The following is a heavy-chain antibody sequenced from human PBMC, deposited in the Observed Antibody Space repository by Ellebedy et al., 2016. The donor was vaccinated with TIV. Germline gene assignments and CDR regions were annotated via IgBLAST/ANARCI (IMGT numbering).Heavy chain of an antibody. Sequence: GESLKISCAASGFSFSDHYMSWIRLPPGTRLQWLSFIRTRSSHTNYADSVKGRFTISRDNARNSLYLQMNSLRAEDRAVYYCATFRFNWNYFDSWGKGTLVTGSS. CDR2: IRTRSSHT. CDR1: GFSFSDHY. J-gene: IGHJ4*02. V-gene: IGHV3-11*06. CDR3: ATFRFNWNYFDS. D-gene: IGHD1-20*01.